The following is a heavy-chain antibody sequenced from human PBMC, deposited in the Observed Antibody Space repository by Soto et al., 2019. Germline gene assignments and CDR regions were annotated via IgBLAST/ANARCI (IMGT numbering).Heavy chain of an antibody. D-gene: IGHD3-22*01. V-gene: IGHV3-23*01. CDR1: GFTFSSYG. CDR2: ISGSGGST. Sequence: GGSLRLSCAASGFTFSSYGLSWVRRAPGKGLDWVSGISGSGGSTYYADSVKGRFTISRDNSKNTVYLQMNSLRAEDTAIYYCAKADRAYYFDYWGQGALVTV. CDR3: AKADRAYYFDY. J-gene: IGHJ4*02.